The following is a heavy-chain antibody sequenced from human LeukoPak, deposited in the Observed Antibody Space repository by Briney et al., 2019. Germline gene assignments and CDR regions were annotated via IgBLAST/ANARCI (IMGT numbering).Heavy chain of an antibody. J-gene: IGHJ5*02. CDR2: ISAYNGNT. Sequence: GASVKVSCKASGYTFTSYGISWVRQAPGQGLEWMGWISAYNGNTNYAQKLQGRVTMTTDTSTSTAYMELRSLRSDDTAVYYRARDSVAAAGTTSTAYNWFDPWGQGTLVTVSS. D-gene: IGHD6-13*01. V-gene: IGHV1-18*01. CDR3: ARDSVAAAGTTSTAYNWFDP. CDR1: GYTFTSYG.